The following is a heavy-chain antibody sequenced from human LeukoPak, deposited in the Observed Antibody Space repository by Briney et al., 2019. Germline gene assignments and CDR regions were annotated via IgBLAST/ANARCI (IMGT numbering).Heavy chain of an antibody. Sequence: PSETLSLTCAVYGGPFSGYYWSWIRQPPGKGLEWIGEINHSGSTNYNPSLKSRVTISVDTSKNQFSLKLSSVTAADTAVYYCARDREYYYGSGSYYTFDPWGQGILVTVSS. V-gene: IGHV4-34*01. CDR3: ARDREYYYGSGSYYTFDP. CDR1: GGPFSGYY. J-gene: IGHJ5*02. D-gene: IGHD3-10*01. CDR2: INHSGST.